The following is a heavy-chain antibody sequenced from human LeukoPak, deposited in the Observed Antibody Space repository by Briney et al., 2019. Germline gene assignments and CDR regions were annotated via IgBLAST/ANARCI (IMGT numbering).Heavy chain of an antibody. CDR2: IYPGDSDT. V-gene: IGHV5-51*01. CDR1: GNSFTSYW. CDR3: ARHSEGADYGGNSYYYGMDV. Sequence: GESLKISCKGSGNSFTSYWIGWVRQMPGKGLEWMGIIYPGDSDTRYSPSFQGQVTISADKSISTAYLQWSSLKASDTAMYYCARHSEGADYGGNSYYYGMDVWGQGTTVTVSS. D-gene: IGHD4-23*01. J-gene: IGHJ6*02.